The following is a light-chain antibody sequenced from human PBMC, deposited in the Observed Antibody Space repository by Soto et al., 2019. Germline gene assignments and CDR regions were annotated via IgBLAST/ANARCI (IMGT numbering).Light chain of an antibody. Sequence: QSVLTQPPSASGTPGQRVTISCSGSSSNIGRNTVNWYQQLPGTAPKLLIYSHNQRPSGVPDRFSGSQSGTSASLAISGLQSEDEADYYCAAWDDSLNGVVFGGGTKLTVL. CDR2: SHN. CDR3: AAWDDSLNGVV. V-gene: IGLV1-44*01. CDR1: SSNIGRNT. J-gene: IGLJ2*01.